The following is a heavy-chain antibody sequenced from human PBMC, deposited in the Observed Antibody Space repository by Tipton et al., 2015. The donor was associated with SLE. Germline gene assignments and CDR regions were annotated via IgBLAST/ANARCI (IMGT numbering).Heavy chain of an antibody. Sequence: SLRLSCAASGFTFSNHGMNWVRQAPGKGLEWVSLIYAVGTTRYGDSVKGRFTISRDNSKNTLYLQMNSLRAEDTAVYYCARSLTIYYYYGMDVWGQGTTVTVSS. D-gene: IGHD3-3*01. CDR3: ARSLTIYYYYGMDV. V-gene: IGHV3-NL1*01. CDR2: IYAVGTT. J-gene: IGHJ6*02. CDR1: GFTFSNHG.